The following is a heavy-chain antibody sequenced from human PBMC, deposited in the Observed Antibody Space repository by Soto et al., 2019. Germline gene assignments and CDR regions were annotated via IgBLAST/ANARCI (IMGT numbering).Heavy chain of an antibody. D-gene: IGHD4-17*01. CDR3: AREGRPGYGDYGNFDY. Sequence: SETLSLTCTVSGGSISSYYWSWIRQPPGKGLEWIGYIYYSGSTNYNPSLKSRVTISVDTSKNQFSLKLSSVTAADTAVYYCAREGRPGYGDYGNFDYWGQGTLVTVS. V-gene: IGHV4-59*01. CDR1: GGSISSYY. J-gene: IGHJ4*02. CDR2: IYYSGST.